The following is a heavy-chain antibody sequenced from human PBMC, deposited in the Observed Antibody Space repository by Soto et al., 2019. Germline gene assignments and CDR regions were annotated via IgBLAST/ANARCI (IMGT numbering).Heavy chain of an antibody. Sequence: SETLSLTCTVSGGSISSGGYYWSWIRQPPGKGLEWIGEINHSGSTNYNPSLKSRVTISVDTSKNQFSLKLSSVTAADTAVYYCARPARPSLGYCSSTSCRGWFDPWGQGTLVTVSS. CDR3: ARPARPSLGYCSSTSCRGWFDP. J-gene: IGHJ5*02. V-gene: IGHV4-39*07. CDR2: INHSGST. D-gene: IGHD2-2*01. CDR1: GGSISSGGYY.